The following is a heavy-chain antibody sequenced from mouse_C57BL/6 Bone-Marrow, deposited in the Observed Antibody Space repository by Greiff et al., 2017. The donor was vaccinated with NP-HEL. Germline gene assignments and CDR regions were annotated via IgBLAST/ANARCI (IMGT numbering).Heavy chain of an antibody. Sequence: EVQVVESGEGLVKPGGSLKLSCAASGFTFSSYAMSWVRQTPEKRLEWVAYISSGGDYIYYADTVKGRFTISRDNARNTLYLQMSSLKSEDTAMYYCTRGYYGSTWFAYWGQGTLVTVSA. CDR1: GFTFSSYA. V-gene: IGHV5-9-1*02. J-gene: IGHJ3*01. D-gene: IGHD1-1*01. CDR2: ISSGGDYI. CDR3: TRGYYGSTWFAY.